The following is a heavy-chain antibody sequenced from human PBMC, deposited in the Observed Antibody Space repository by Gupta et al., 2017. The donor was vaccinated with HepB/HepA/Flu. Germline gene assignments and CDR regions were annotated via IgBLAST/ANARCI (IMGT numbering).Heavy chain of an antibody. J-gene: IGHJ4*02. D-gene: IGHD1-26*01. CDR3: ARVGRGSYDF. V-gene: IGHV1-2*02. Sequence: QVQLVQSGAGVKKPGASVKVSCKASGYTFSAYFIHWVRQAPGQRLEWMGWINPYNGDTKYTQKFQGRVTLTSDTSINTAFMEVDRLRSDDTAVYFCARVGRGSYDFWGQGTLVTVSS. CDR2: INPYNGDT. CDR1: GYTFSAYF.